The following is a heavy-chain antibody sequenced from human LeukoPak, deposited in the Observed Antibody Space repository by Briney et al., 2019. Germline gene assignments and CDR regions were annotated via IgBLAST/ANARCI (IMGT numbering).Heavy chain of an antibody. J-gene: IGHJ4*02. V-gene: IGHV3-23*01. CDR1: GFTFSSYA. D-gene: IGHD6-13*01. CDR2: ISGSGGST. Sequence: PGGSLRLSCAASGFTFSSYAMSWVRQAPGKGLEWVSAISGSGGSTYYADSVKGRFTISRDNSKNTLYLQMNSLRAEDTAVYYCANQRHHPRRVAAAGTMDYWGQGTLVTVSS. CDR3: ANQRHHPRRVAAAGTMDY.